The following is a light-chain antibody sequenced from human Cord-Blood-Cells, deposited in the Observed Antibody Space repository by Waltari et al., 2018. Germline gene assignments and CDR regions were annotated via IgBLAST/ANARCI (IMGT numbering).Light chain of an antibody. CDR2: AAS. CDR3: QKYNSAPPFT. Sequence: DIQMTQSPSSLSASVGDRVTITCRASQGISNYLAWYQQKPGKVPKLLIYAASTLQSGVQSRFSGSGSGTEFTLTISSLQPEEVATYYCQKYNSAPPFTFGPGTKVDIK. J-gene: IGKJ3*01. CDR1: QGISNY. V-gene: IGKV1-27*01.